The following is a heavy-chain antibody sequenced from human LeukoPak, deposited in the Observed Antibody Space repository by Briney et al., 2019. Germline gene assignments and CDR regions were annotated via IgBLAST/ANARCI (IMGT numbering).Heavy chain of an antibody. CDR1: GFTFSSYA. V-gene: IGHV3-23*01. D-gene: IGHD1-26*01. Sequence: GGSLRFSCAASGFTFSSYAMSWVRQAPGKGLEWVSAISGSGDSIYYADSVKGRFTISRDSSKNTLYLQMNSLRAEDTAVYYCTKDRARGGATDFDYWGQGTLVTVSS. J-gene: IGHJ4*02. CDR3: TKDRARGGATDFDY. CDR2: ISGSGDSI.